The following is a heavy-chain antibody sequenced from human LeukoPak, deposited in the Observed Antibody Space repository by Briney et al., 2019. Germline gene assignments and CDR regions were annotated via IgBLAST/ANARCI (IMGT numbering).Heavy chain of an antibody. CDR2: IWYDGSNK. D-gene: IGHD2-2*01. CDR3: ARLFKYGSTCGMDV. J-gene: IGHJ6*02. Sequence: GGSLRLSCAASGFTFSSYGMHWVRQAPGKGLEWVAVIWYDGSNKYYADSVKGRFTISRDNSKNSLYLQMDSLRAEDTAVYYCARLFKYGSTCGMDVWGQGTTVIVSS. CDR1: GFTFSSYG. V-gene: IGHV3-33*01.